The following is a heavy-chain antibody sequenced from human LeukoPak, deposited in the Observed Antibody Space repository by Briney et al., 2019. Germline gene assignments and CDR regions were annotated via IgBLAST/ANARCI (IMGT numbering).Heavy chain of an antibody. V-gene: IGHV4-59*11. Sequence: TSETLSLTCTVSGGSIGGHYWSWIRQPPGKGLEWIGYIYYSGSTNYNPSLKSRVTISVDTSKNQFSLKLSSVTAADTAVYYCARDQSRYYDILNGSHRGWFDPWGQGTLVTVSS. CDR1: GGSIGGHY. CDR3: ARDQSRYYDILNGSHRGWFDP. CDR2: IYYSGST. J-gene: IGHJ5*02. D-gene: IGHD3-9*01.